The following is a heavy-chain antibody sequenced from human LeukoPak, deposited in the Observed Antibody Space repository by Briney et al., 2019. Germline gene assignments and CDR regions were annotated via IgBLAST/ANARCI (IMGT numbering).Heavy chain of an antibody. CDR2: ISSSSSTI. D-gene: IGHD3-10*01. V-gene: IGHV3-48*01. CDR3: ARSMVRGKNDYYYYPPSRYYGMDV. CDR1: GFTFSSYS. J-gene: IGHJ6*02. Sequence: PGGSLRLSCAASGFTFSSYSMNLVRQAPGKGLEWVSYISSSSSTIYYADSVKGRFTISRDNAKNSLYLQMNSLRAEDTAVYYCARSMVRGKNDYYYYPPSRYYGMDVWGQGTTVTVSS.